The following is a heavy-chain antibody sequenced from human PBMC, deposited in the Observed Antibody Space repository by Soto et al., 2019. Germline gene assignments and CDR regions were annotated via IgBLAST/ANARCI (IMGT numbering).Heavy chain of an antibody. D-gene: IGHD3-10*01. Sequence: GGSLRLSCAASGFTFSSYAMSWVRQAPGKGLEWVSGISGSGSSTYYADSVKGRFTISRDNSKKTLYLQMNSLRAEDTAVYYCAKDHFTLVRGVYDYWGQGTLVTVSS. J-gene: IGHJ4*02. V-gene: IGHV3-23*01. CDR3: AKDHFTLVRGVYDY. CDR1: GFTFSSYA. CDR2: ISGSGSST.